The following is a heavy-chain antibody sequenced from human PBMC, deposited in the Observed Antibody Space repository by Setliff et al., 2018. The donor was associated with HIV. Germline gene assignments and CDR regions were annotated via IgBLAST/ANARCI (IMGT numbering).Heavy chain of an antibody. CDR2: INPSGGST. CDR3: ARGGVRGYSYGEAFDI. Sequence: GASVKVSCKASGYTFTSYYIHWVRQAPGQGLEWMGIINPSGGSTNYAQKFQDRVTMTRDTSTTTVYMDLRSLRSEDTAVYYCARGGVRGYSYGEAFDIWGQGTLVTVSS. CDR1: GYTFTSYY. J-gene: IGHJ3*02. D-gene: IGHD5-18*01. V-gene: IGHV1-46*01.